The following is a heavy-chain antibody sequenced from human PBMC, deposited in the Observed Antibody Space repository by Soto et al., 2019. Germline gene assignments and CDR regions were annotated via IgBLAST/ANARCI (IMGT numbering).Heavy chain of an antibody. CDR1: GYTFTSYG. J-gene: IGHJ6*02. D-gene: IGHD3-3*01. Sequence: GGSVKDYRKASGYTFTSYGISWVRQAPGQRLEWIGWISAYNGNTNYAQKLQGRVTMTTDTSTSTAYMELRRLRSDDTAVYYCARDRPEPKYDFWSGYYTRSRGMDVWGQGTTVSVSS. V-gene: IGHV1-18*01. CDR2: ISAYNGNT. CDR3: ARDRPEPKYDFWSGYYTRSRGMDV.